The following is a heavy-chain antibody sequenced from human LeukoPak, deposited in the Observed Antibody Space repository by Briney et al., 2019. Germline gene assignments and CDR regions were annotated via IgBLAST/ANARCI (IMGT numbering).Heavy chain of an antibody. J-gene: IGHJ4*02. Sequence: PGGSLRLSCAASGFTFSSYSMNWVRQAPGKGLEWVPSISSSSSYIYYADSVKGRFTISRDNAKNSLYLQMNRLRAEDTAVYYCATLPYSSSWYEHFDYWGQGTLVTVSS. V-gene: IGHV3-21*01. CDR1: GFTFSSYS. CDR3: ATLPYSSSWYEHFDY. D-gene: IGHD6-13*01. CDR2: ISSSSSYI.